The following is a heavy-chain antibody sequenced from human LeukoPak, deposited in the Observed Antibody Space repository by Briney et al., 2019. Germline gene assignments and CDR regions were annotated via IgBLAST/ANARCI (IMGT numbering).Heavy chain of an antibody. CDR1: GFTFSNAW. Sequence: GGSLRLSCAASGFTFSNAWMSWVRQAPGKGLEWVGRIKSKTDGGTTDYAAPVKGRFTISRDDSKNTLYLQMNSLKTEDTAVYYCTTELYGFGILDYWGQGTLVTVSS. CDR2: IKSKTDGGTT. D-gene: IGHD3-16*01. V-gene: IGHV3-15*01. CDR3: TTELYGFGILDY. J-gene: IGHJ4*02.